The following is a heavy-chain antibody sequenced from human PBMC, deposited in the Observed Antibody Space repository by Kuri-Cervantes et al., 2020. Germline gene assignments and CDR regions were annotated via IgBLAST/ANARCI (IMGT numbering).Heavy chain of an antibody. J-gene: IGHJ4*02. V-gene: IGHV4-30-2*02. CDR2: IYHSGST. D-gene: IGHD3-22*01. CDR3: AAYDSSGYYYGH. CDR1: GGSISSGGYS. Sequence: SETLSLTCAVSGGSISSGGYSWSWIRQPPGKGLEWIGYIYHSGSTYYNPSLKSRVTISVDRSKNQFSLKLSSVTAADTAVYYCAAYDSSGYYYGHWGQGTLVTVSS.